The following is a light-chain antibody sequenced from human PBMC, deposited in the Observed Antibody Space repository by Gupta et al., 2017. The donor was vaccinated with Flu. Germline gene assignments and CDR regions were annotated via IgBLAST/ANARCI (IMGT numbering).Light chain of an antibody. CDR2: KVT. CDR3: SSYRSSSSLEGI. V-gene: IGLV2-14*01. J-gene: IGLJ2*01. Sequence: DVSGYNLVSWYQQLPGKAPKVIMYKVTNRPSGVSDRFSGSKSGNTASLTISGLQTEDEADYYCSSYRSSSSLEGIFAGGTKLTVL. CDR1: DVSGYNL.